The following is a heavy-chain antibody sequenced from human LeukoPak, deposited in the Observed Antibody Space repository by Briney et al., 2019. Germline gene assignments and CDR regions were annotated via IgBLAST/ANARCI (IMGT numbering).Heavy chain of an antibody. CDR2: ISGSGGST. D-gene: IGHD6-19*01. J-gene: IGHJ3*02. CDR1: GFTFSSYA. V-gene: IGHV3-23*01. CDR3: AKDTPGYSSGWYDAFDI. Sequence: GGSLRLSCAASGFTFSSYAMSWVRQAPGKGLEWVSAISGSGGSTYYADSVKGRFTISRDNSKNALYLRMNSLRAEDTAVYYCAKDTPGYSSGWYDAFDIWGQGTMVTVSS.